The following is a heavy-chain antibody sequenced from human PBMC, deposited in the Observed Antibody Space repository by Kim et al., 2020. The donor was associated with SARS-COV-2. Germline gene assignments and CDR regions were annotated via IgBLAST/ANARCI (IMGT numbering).Heavy chain of an antibody. J-gene: IGHJ4*02. CDR2: ITADERDK. Sequence: GGSLRLSCVASGFPFSNYWMTWVRQAPGKVLEWVANITADERDKFYLDSVKGRFTTSRDNARNSMYLQMNSLRAEDTAVNYCMRGHYSHRGGWGQGT. CDR1: GFPFSNYW. V-gene: IGHV3-7*01. CDR3: MRGHYSHRGG. D-gene: IGHD2-21*01.